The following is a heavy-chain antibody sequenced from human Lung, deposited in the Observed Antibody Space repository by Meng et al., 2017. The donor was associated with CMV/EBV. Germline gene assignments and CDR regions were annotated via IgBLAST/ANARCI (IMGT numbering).Heavy chain of an antibody. CDR3: ARGGGYCSSTSCYYFDY. V-gene: IGHV1-69*05. CDR1: GTCSSYA. Sequence: GTCSSYAISWVRQAPGQGLEWMGGIIPIFGTANYAQKFQGRVTITTDESTSTAYVELSSLRSEDTAVYYCARGGGYCSSTSCYYFDYWGQGTLVTVSS. D-gene: IGHD2-2*03. J-gene: IGHJ4*02. CDR2: IIPIFGTA.